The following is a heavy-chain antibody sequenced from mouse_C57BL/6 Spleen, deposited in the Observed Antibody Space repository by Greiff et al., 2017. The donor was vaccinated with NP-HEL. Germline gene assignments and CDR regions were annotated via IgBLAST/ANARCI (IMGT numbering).Heavy chain of an antibody. J-gene: IGHJ3*01. D-gene: IGHD1-1*01. CDR1: GYTFTSYW. Sequence: EVQLQESGTVLARPGASVKMSCKTSGYTFTSYWMHWVKQRPGQGLEWIGAIYPGNSDTSYNQKFKGKAKLTAVTSASTAYMELSSLTNEDSAVYYCTSERLRSAWFAYWGQGTLVTVSA. CDR3: TSERLRSAWFAY. CDR2: IYPGNSDT. V-gene: IGHV1-5*01.